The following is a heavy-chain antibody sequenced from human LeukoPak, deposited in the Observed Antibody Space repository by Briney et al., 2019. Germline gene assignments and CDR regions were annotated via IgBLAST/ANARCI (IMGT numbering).Heavy chain of an antibody. CDR3: ARGVPLPRHGSSWFRYWYFDL. D-gene: IGHD6-13*01. V-gene: IGHV4-34*01. CDR2: INHSGST. CDR1: GGSFSGYY. Sequence: SETLSLTCAVYGGSFSGYYWSWIRQPPGKGLEWIGEINHSGSTNYNPSLKSRVTISVDTSKNQFSLKLSSVTAADTAVYYCARGVPLPRHGSSWFRYWYFDLWGRGTLVTVSS. J-gene: IGHJ2*01.